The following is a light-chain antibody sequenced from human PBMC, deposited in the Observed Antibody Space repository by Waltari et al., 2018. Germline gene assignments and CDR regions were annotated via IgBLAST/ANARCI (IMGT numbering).Light chain of an antibody. V-gene: IGLV2-14*03. CDR3: CSFTARGTWI. CDR1: SCDVGAYGY. Sequence: QSALTQPGSVSGSPGQSITIPRTGTSCDVGAYGYASWYQQKPDKAPKLLIFDVNNRALGVSNRFSGSKSGNTASLTISGLQAEDESDYYCCSFTARGTWIFGGGTRLTVV. CDR2: DVN. J-gene: IGLJ2*01.